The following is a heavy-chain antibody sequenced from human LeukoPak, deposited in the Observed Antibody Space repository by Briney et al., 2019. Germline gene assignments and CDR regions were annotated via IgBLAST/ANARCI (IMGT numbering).Heavy chain of an antibody. V-gene: IGHV4-59*01. J-gene: IGHJ3*02. D-gene: IGHD3-3*01. Sequence: SETLSLXCTVSGGSISSYYWSWIRQPPGKGLEWIGYIYYSGSTNYNPSLKSRVTISVDTSKNQFSLKLSSVTAADTAVYYCARDTIFGANAFDIWGQGTMVTVSS. CDR2: IYYSGST. CDR3: ARDTIFGANAFDI. CDR1: GGSISSYY.